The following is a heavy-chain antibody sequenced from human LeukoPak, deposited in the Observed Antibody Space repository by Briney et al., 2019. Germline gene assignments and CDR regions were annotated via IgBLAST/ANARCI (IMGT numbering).Heavy chain of an antibody. CDR2: ISGSGGST. V-gene: IGHV3-23*01. Sequence: GGSLRLSCAASGFTFSSYAMSWVRQAPGKGLEWVSAISGSGGSTYYADSVKGRFTISRDNSKNTLYLQMNSLRAEDTAVYYCAKVEGGYYDILTGSFAVNLLDYWGQGTLVTVSS. J-gene: IGHJ4*02. CDR1: GFTFSSYA. CDR3: AKVEGGYYDILTGSFAVNLLDY. D-gene: IGHD3-9*01.